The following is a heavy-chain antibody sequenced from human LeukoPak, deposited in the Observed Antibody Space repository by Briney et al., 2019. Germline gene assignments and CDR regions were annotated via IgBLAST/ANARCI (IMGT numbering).Heavy chain of an antibody. CDR2: IRGNGRST. V-gene: IGHV3-23*01. CDR3: ATPSGSSSLGGGFDY. D-gene: IGHD6-13*01. J-gene: IGHJ4*02. Sequence: PGGSLRLSCAVSGITFRSYGINWVRQTPGKGLEWVSAIRGNGRSTFYADSVRGRFTISRDESKNTLYLQMNSLRAEDTTVYYCATPSGSSSLGGGFDYWGQGTLVTVSS. CDR1: GITFRSYG.